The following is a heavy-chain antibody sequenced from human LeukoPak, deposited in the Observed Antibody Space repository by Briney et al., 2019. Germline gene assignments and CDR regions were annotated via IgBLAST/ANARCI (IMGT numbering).Heavy chain of an antibody. J-gene: IGHJ6*03. Sequence: SETLSLTCTVSGGSISSYYWSWIRQPPGKGLEWIGYIYYSGSTNYNPSLKSRVTISVDTSKNQFSLKLSSVTAADTAVYYCARDVVGATRYYYYYYMDVWGKGTTVTVSS. CDR3: ARDVVGATRYYYYYYMDV. D-gene: IGHD1-26*01. CDR2: IYYSGST. V-gene: IGHV4-59*01. CDR1: GGSISSYY.